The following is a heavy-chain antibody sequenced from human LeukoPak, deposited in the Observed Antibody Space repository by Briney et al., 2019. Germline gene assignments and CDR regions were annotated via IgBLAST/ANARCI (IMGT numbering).Heavy chain of an antibody. V-gene: IGHV4-34*01. J-gene: IGHJ3*02. Sequence: PSEALSLTCAVYGGSFSGYYWSWIRQPPGKGLEWIGEINHSGSTNYNPSLKGRVTISVDTSKNQFSLKLSSVTAADTAVYYCARDLTPLLRFLEWGSVGDAFDIWGQGTMVTVSS. D-gene: IGHD3-3*01. CDR3: ARDLTPLLRFLEWGSVGDAFDI. CDR2: INHSGST. CDR1: GGSFSGYY.